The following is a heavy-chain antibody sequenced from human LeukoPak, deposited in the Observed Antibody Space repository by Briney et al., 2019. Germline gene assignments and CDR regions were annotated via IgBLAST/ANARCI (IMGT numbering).Heavy chain of an antibody. CDR2: IFTSGST. CDR3: ARDDGNSRSWYYFDY. CDR1: GVSISSYY. D-gene: IGHD6-13*01. J-gene: IGHJ4*02. V-gene: IGHV4-4*07. Sequence: PSETLSLTCNVSGVSISSYYWNWIRQPAGKGLEWIGRIFTSGSTNYNPSLKSRVSISVDKSKNQLSLKLRSATAADTAVYFCARDDGNSRSWYYFDYWGQGTLATVSS.